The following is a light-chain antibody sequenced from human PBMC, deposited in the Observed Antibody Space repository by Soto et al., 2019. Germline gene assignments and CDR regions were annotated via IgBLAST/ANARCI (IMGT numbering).Light chain of an antibody. Sequence: DIQMTQSPSSLSASVGDRVTITCQASQGINTYLNWYQQKPGKAPNLLIYDASNLQTGVPARFSGSGSGTHFTFTTSSLQPEDIATYYCQQYNNPALTFGGGTKVEIK. CDR1: QGINTY. CDR2: DAS. V-gene: IGKV1-33*01. CDR3: QQYNNPALT. J-gene: IGKJ4*01.